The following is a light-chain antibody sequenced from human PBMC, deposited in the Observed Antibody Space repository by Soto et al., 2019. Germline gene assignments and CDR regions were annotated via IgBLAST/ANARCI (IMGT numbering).Light chain of an antibody. CDR2: GNT. CDR1: SSNFGAGYD. Sequence: QSVLTQPPSVSGAPGQRVTISCTGTSSNFGAGYDVHWYQQLPGTAPKLLIYGNTNRPXRVPXRLYGYKSGNSASLAITGLQAEDESDYYCQSYDSSLSARYVLGTGNTVTV. CDR3: QSYDSSLSARYV. V-gene: IGLV1-40*01. J-gene: IGLJ1*01.